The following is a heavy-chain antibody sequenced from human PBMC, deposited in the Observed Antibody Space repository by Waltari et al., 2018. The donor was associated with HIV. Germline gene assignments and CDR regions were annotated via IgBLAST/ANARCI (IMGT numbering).Heavy chain of an antibody. J-gene: IGHJ4*02. CDR3: ARDREICSVDSCYNPSTY. Sequence: QVPLVPSGAEVKKPGSSVKGSCKASGGTLSHYPFTVVRQAPCSGPEWIGRIIPIVGITNYAQKFQGRVTINADISTSTVYMELSSLSSEDTAVYYCARDREICSVDSCYNPSTYWGQGTLVTVSS. V-gene: IGHV1-69*04. CDR2: IIPIVGIT. CDR1: GGTLSHYP. D-gene: IGHD2-21*01.